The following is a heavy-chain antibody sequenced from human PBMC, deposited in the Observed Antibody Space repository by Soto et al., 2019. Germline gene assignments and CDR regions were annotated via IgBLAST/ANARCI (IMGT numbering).Heavy chain of an antibody. CDR3: ARGLDSGYDSYGMDV. V-gene: IGHV3-33*01. Sequence: QVQLVESGGGVVQPGRSLRLSCAASGFTFSSYGMHWVRQAPGKGLEWVAVIWYDGSNKYYADSVKGRFTISRDNSKNTLYLQMNSLRAEDTAVYYCARGLDSGYDSYGMDVWGQGTTVTVSS. CDR2: IWYDGSNK. CDR1: GFTFSSYG. J-gene: IGHJ6*02. D-gene: IGHD5-12*01.